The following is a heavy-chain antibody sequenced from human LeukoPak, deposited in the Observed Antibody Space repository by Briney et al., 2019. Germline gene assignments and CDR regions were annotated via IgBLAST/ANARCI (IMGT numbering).Heavy chain of an antibody. CDR2: IYHSGNT. CDR3: VTQTIGYCSSTSCYGGYFDY. D-gene: IGHD2-2*01. V-gene: IGHV4-4*02. Sequence: PSGTLSLTCAVSSGSISGSNWWSWVRQPPGKGLEWIGEIYHSGNTNYNPSLKSRVTISVDKSKNQFSLRVTSMTAADTAVYYCVTQTIGYCSSTSCYGGYFDYWGQGTLVTVSS. J-gene: IGHJ4*02. CDR1: SGSISGSNW.